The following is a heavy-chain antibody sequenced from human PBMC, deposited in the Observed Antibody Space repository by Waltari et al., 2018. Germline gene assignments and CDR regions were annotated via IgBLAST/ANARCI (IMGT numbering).Heavy chain of an antibody. CDR3: ARAGSGYDDPLDY. CDR2: ISTRSNVL. V-gene: IGHV3-21*01. D-gene: IGHD5-12*01. J-gene: IGHJ4*02. Sequence: EVQLVESGGGLVESGGSLRLSCAVSGFTLSACGINWVRQSPGKGLEWVSFISTRSNVLYYADAGTGRFAVSRDNARKSIFLDMNSLRAEDTAVYYCARAGSGYDDPLDYWGQGTQVTVSS. CDR1: GFTLSACG.